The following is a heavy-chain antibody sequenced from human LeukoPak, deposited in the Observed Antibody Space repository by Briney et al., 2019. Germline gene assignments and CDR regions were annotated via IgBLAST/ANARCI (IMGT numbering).Heavy chain of an antibody. CDR1: GGSISGYY. CDR2: IHYSGST. Sequence: SETLSLTCTVSGGSISGYYWTWIRQSPGEGLEWIGYIHYSGSTNYNPSLKSRVTISLDTSKSQFSLKLSSVTAADTAAYYCARADGTNYYYYGMDVWGQGTTVTVSS. CDR3: ARADGTNYYYYGMDV. D-gene: IGHD2-2*01. J-gene: IGHJ6*02. V-gene: IGHV4-59*01.